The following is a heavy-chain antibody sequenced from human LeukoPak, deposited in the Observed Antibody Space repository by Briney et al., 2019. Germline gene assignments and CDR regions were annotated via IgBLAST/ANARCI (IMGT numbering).Heavy chain of an antibody. CDR2: ISWNSGSI. CDR1: GFTFDDYA. Sequence: GGSLRLSCAASGFTFDDYAMHWVRQAPGKGLEWVSGISWNSGSIGYADSVKGRFTISRDNAKNSLYLQMNSLRAEDTAVYYCAREGGQWLADAFDIWGQGTMVTVSS. V-gene: IGHV3-9*01. CDR3: AREGGQWLADAFDI. J-gene: IGHJ3*02. D-gene: IGHD6-19*01.